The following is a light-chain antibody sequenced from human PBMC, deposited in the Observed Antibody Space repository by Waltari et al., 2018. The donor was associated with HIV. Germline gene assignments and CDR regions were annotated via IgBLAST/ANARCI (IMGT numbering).Light chain of an antibody. J-gene: IGLJ3*02. CDR2: KDS. Sequence: SYELTQPPSVSVSPGQTARITCSGDALPKQYAYWYQQKAGQAPVLVIYKDSERPSGIPERFSGPSSGTTVTLTISGVQAEDEADYYCESADSSLWVFGGGTKLTVL. CDR1: ALPKQY. V-gene: IGLV3-25*03. CDR3: ESADSSLWV.